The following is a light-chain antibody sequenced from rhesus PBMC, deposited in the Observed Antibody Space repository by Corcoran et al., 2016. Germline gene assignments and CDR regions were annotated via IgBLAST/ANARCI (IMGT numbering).Light chain of an antibody. CDR2: NAN. CDR1: QDISSY. Sequence: DIQMTQSPSSLSASVGDRVAITCRASQDISSYLNWFQQRPGKAPKLVIYNANRLEPGVPSRFSGSGSGTEFTLTISSLQPEDFATYYCQQYNTLPLTFGGGTKVEVK. J-gene: IGKJ4*01. V-gene: IGKV1-32*01. CDR3: QQYNTLPLT.